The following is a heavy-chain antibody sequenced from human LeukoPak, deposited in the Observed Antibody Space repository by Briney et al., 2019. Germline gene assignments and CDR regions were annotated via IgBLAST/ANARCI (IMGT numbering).Heavy chain of an antibody. V-gene: IGHV3-48*04. D-gene: IGHD3-22*01. J-gene: IGHJ4*02. Sequence: GGSLRLSCAASGFTFSSYGMHWVRQAPGKGLEWVSYISSSSTIYYADSVKGRFTISRDNAKNSLYLQMNSLRAEDTAVYYCARENYYDSSGSFDYWGQGTLVTVSS. CDR1: GFTFSSYG. CDR3: ARENYYDSSGSFDY. CDR2: ISSSSTI.